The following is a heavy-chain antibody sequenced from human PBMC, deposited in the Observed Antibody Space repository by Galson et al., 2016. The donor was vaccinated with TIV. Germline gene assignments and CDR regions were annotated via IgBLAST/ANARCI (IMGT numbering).Heavy chain of an antibody. Sequence: SVKVSCKASGYTFTGYYMDWVRQAPGQGLEWMGRINPNTGDTNYAQNFQGRVTMTRDTSISTAYMELSRLRSDDTAVYYCASDREYDESGPYYYYYMDVWGKGTTVTVSS. CDR2: INPNTGDT. CDR1: GYTFTGYY. J-gene: IGHJ6*03. CDR3: ASDREYDESGPYYYYYMDV. V-gene: IGHV1-2*06. D-gene: IGHD2/OR15-2a*01.